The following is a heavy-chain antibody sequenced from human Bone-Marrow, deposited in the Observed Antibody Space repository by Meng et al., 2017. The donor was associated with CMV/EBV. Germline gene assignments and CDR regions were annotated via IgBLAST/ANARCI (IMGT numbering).Heavy chain of an antibody. Sequence: GESLKISCAASGFTFSSYSMNWVRQAPGKGLEWVSSISSSSSYIYYADSVKGRFTISRDNAKNSLYLQMNSLRAEDTAVYYCAIEVELTESRDYWGQGTLVTVSS. V-gene: IGHV3-21*01. J-gene: IGHJ4*02. CDR2: ISSSSSYI. CDR1: GFTFSSYS. CDR3: AIEVELTESRDY. D-gene: IGHD1-26*01.